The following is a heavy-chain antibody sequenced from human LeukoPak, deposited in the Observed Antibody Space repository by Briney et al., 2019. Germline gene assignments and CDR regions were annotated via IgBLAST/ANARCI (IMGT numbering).Heavy chain of an antibody. CDR1: GFTFSPYV. D-gene: IGHD3-10*01. J-gene: IGHJ4*02. CDR2: ITSSSSDI. Sequence: GGSLRLSCAASGFTFSPYVMHWVRQAPGKGLEWVSSITSSSSDISYADSVKGRFTVSRDNAKNSLYLRMNSLRVEDTAVYYCAREFYYGSGSDYWGQGKLVTVSS. CDR3: AREFYYGSGSDY. V-gene: IGHV3-21*01.